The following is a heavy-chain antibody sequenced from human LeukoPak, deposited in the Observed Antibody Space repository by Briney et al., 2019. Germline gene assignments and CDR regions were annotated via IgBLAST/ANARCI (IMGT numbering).Heavy chain of an antibody. J-gene: IGHJ5*02. CDR2: IYSGGST. CDR3: ARDGDYGEGFDP. V-gene: IGHV3-66*01. Sequence: GGSLRLSCAASGFTVSSNYMSWVRQAPGKGLEWVSVIYSGGSTYYADSVKGRFTISRDNSKNTLYLQMNGLRAEDTAVYYCARDGDYGEGFDPWGQGTLVTVSS. D-gene: IGHD4-17*01. CDR1: GFTVSSNY.